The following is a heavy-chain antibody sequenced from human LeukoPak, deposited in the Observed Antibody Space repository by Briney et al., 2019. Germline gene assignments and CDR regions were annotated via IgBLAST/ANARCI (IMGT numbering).Heavy chain of an antibody. CDR3: ARLTETSTKPIDY. Sequence: SETLSLTCTVSGGSISSSSYYWGWIRQPPGKGLEWIAYISDIGSINYNPSLKSRVTISLDTSKNQFSLKLSSVTAADTAVYYCARLTETSTKPIDYWGQETLVPVSS. CDR1: GGSISSSSYY. J-gene: IGHJ4*02. D-gene: IGHD1-7*01. V-gene: IGHV4-61*05. CDR2: ISDIGSI.